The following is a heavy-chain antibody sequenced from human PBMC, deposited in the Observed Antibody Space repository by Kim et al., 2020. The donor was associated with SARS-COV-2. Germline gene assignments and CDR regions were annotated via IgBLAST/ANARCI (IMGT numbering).Heavy chain of an antibody. CDR3: ARQGDDTAILDY. J-gene: IGHJ4*02. D-gene: IGHD5-18*01. Sequence: NYNPSLKSRVTISVDTSKNQCSLKLSSVTAADTAVYYCARQGDDTAILDYWGQGTLVTVSS. V-gene: IGHV4-59*08.